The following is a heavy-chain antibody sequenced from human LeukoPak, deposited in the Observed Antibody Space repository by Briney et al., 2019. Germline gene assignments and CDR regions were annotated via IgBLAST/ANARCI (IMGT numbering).Heavy chain of an antibody. J-gene: IGHJ6*02. CDR1: GFTFSSYA. D-gene: IGHD3-3*01. CDR2: ISYDGSNK. Sequence: GGSLRLSCAASGFTFSSYAMHWVRQAPGKGLEWVAVISYDGSNKYYADSVKGRFTISRDNSKNTLYLQMNSLRAEDTAVYYCARDGYDFWSGYYTYYYYGMDAWGQGTTVTVSS. V-gene: IGHV3-30-3*01. CDR3: ARDGYDFWSGYYTYYYYGMDA.